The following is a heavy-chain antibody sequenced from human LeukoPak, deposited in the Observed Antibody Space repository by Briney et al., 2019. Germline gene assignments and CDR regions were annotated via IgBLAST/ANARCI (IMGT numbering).Heavy chain of an antibody. J-gene: IGHJ4*02. CDR2: ISSNGGTT. D-gene: IGHD1-26*01. CDR3: AKAGGSYYPVDY. CDR1: GFTFSSYG. Sequence: PGGSLRLSCAASGFTFSSYGMVWVRQAPGEGLEYVSGISSNGGTTYYGNSVKGRFTISRDNSKNTLYLQMNSLRAEDTAVYYCAKAGGSYYPVDYWGQGTLVTVSS. V-gene: IGHV3-64*01.